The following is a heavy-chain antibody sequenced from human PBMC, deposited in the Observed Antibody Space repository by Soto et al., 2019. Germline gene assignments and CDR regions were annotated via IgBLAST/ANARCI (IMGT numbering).Heavy chain of an antibody. D-gene: IGHD4-4*01. CDR1: GFTFSNAW. CDR3: TQRAYSNYELADYYYMDV. V-gene: IGHV3-15*01. Sequence: GGSLRLSCAASGFTFSNAWMSWVRQAPGKGLEWVGRIKSKTDGGTTDYAAPVKGRFTISRDDSKNTLYLQMNSLKTEDTAVYYCTQRAYSNYELADYYYMDVWGKGTTVTVSS. J-gene: IGHJ6*03. CDR2: IKSKTDGGTT.